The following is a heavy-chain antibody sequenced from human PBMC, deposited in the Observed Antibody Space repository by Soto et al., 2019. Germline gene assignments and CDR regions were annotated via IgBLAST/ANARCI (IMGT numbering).Heavy chain of an antibody. CDR3: ARTDDSSGYTFDY. V-gene: IGHV3-48*02. CDR2: ISSSSSTI. Sequence: GGSLGLPFEPFGFTSVGFSMTGFGRAPGKGRGWVSYISSSSSTIYYADSVKGRFTISRDNAKNSLYLQMNSLRDEDTAVYYCARTDDSSGYTFDYWGQGTLVTVSS. D-gene: IGHD3-22*01. CDR1: GFTSVGFS. J-gene: IGHJ4*02.